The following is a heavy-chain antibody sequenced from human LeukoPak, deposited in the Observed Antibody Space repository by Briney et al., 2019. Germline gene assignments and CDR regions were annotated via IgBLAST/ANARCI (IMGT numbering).Heavy chain of an antibody. Sequence: PSETLSLTCAVYGGSFSGYYWSWIRQPPGKGLEWIGEINHSGGTNYNPSLKSRVTISVDTSKNQFSLKLSSVTAADTAVYYCARSTIFGVVPRWFDPWGQGTLVTVSS. CDR2: INHSGGT. D-gene: IGHD3-3*01. J-gene: IGHJ5*02. V-gene: IGHV4-34*01. CDR3: ARSTIFGVVPRWFDP. CDR1: GGSFSGYY.